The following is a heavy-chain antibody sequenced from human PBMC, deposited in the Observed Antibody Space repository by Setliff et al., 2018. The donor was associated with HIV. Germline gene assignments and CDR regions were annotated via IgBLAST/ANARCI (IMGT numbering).Heavy chain of an antibody. CDR3: ARDYLYYYYYYMDV. CDR1: GFTFSNSA. J-gene: IGHJ6*03. Sequence: GGSLRLSCAASGFTFSNSAMHWVRQAPGKGLEWVAVISYDGDHEYYAESVKGRFTISRDNSKNTLYLQMNSLRAEDTAVYYCARDYLYYYYYYMDVWGRGTTVTVSS. V-gene: IGHV3-30*04. CDR2: ISYDGDHE.